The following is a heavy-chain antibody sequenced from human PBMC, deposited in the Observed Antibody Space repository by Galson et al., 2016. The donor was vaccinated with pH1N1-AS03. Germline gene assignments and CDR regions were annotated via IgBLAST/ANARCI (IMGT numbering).Heavy chain of an antibody. V-gene: IGHV4-59*01. CDR2: IYSIGGT. Sequence: LSLTCTVSSGSISGYSWNWIRQPPGKGLEWIGSIYSIGGTNYNPSLESRITISVETSKNQFSLKLRSVTTADTAVYYCARATAVGPPYFDYWGQGTVATVSS. CDR1: SGSISGYS. D-gene: IGHD6-13*01. CDR3: ARATAVGPPYFDY. J-gene: IGHJ4*02.